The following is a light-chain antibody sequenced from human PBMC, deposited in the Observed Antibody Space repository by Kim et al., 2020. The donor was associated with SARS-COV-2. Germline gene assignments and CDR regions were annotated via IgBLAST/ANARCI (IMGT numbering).Light chain of an antibody. CDR3: QQYGNSVT. CDR1: QIVSTSY. V-gene: IGKV3-20*01. J-gene: IGKJ1*01. CDR2: GAS. Sequence: EVVLTQSPGTLSLSPGERATLSCRASQIVSTSYLAWYQQKPGQSPRLLIYGASNRASGIPDRFSGSGSGTEFTLTVSRLEPEDIGVYYCQQYGNSVTFGQGTKVDIK.